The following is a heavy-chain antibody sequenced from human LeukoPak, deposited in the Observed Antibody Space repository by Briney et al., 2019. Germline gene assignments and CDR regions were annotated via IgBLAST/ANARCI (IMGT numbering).Heavy chain of an antibody. CDR3: AKIPPDHYYDSSGYKRGYAFDI. J-gene: IGHJ3*02. CDR1: GYTLTELS. D-gene: IGHD3-22*01. V-gene: IGHV1-24*01. CDR2: FDPEDGET. Sequence: APVKVSCKVSGYTLTELSMHWVRQAPGKGLEWMGGFDPEDGETIYAQKFQGRVTMTEDTSTDTAYMELSSLRSEDTAVYYCAKIPPDHYYDSSGYKRGYAFDIWGQGTMVTVSS.